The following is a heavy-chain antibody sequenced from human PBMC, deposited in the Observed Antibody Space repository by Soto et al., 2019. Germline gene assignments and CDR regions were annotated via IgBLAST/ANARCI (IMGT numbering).Heavy chain of an antibody. D-gene: IGHD5-12*01. Sequence: PSKTQSLTGSVSGGSVNTDNYYWTWVRRPPGKGLEWIGNIHNNGTTNYNPSLQNRVTLSIDTSKNQYSLQLTSVTAADAALYYCARDIRGFSRALDYWGWGTPVPVSS. CDR2: IHNNGTT. CDR3: ARDIRGFSRALDY. V-gene: IGHV4-61*01. CDR1: GGSVNTDNYY. J-gene: IGHJ4*02.